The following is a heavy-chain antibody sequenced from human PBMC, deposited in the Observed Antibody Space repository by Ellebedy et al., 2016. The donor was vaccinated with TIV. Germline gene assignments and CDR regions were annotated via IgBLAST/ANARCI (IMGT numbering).Heavy chain of an antibody. J-gene: IGHJ4*02. CDR2: IYYSGST. CDR3: ARAGITLVRGLTPYFDS. V-gene: IGHV4-61*01. D-gene: IGHD3-10*01. Sequence: GSLRLXXTVSGGSVSSASYYWSWIRQPPGKGLEWIGHIYYSGSTNYNPSLKSRVAISVDTSRNQFSLNLNSVTAADTAVYYCARAGITLVRGLTPYFDSWGQGTLVAVSS. CDR1: GGSVSSASYY.